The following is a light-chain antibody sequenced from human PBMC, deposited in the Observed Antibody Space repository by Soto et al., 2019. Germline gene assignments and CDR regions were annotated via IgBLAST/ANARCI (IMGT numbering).Light chain of an antibody. CDR2: DAS. V-gene: IGKV3-11*01. Sequence: LTKPPSAVSLSPGDRASRSCKASQSVSSYLAWYQQKPGQAPRLLIYDASNRDTGIPARFSGSGSGTDFTLTISSLEPEDFAVYYCQQRSNWPLTFGGGTKVDIK. CDR3: QQRSNWPLT. J-gene: IGKJ4*01. CDR1: QSVSSY.